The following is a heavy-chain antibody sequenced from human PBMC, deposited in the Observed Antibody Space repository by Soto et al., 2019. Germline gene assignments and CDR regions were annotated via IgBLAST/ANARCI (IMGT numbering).Heavy chain of an antibody. D-gene: IGHD4-17*01. V-gene: IGHV1-69*02. CDR1: GGTFSSYT. CDR2: IIPILGIA. CDR3: ARHVDGDYVGWFDP. J-gene: IGHJ5*02. Sequence: QVQLVQSGAEVKKPGSSVKVSCKASGGTFSSYTISWVRQAPGQGLEWMGRIIPILGIANYAQKFQGRVTITADKSTSTAYMELSSLRSEDTAVYYCARHVDGDYVGWFDPWGQGTLVTVSS.